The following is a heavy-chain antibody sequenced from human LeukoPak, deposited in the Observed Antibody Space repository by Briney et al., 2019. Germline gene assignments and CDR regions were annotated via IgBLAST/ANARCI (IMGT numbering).Heavy chain of an antibody. V-gene: IGHV3-23*01. Sequence: PGGSLRLSCAASGFTFSSYAMSWVRQAPGKGLEWVSAISGSGGSTYYADSVKGRFTISRDNSKNTLYLQMNSLRAEDTAVYYCAKGLFMITFGGVIGDYWGQGTLVTVSS. J-gene: IGHJ4*02. CDR3: AKGLFMITFGGVIGDY. D-gene: IGHD3-16*02. CDR2: ISGSGGST. CDR1: GFTFSSYA.